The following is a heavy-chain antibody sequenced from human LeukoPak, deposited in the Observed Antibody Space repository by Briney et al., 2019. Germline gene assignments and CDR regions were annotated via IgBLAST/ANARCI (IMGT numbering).Heavy chain of an antibody. CDR3: ARGQYSSGWYREYWFDP. V-gene: IGHV1-8*03. D-gene: IGHD6-19*01. Sequence: ASVTVSCKASGYTFTSYDINWVRQAPGQGLEWMGWMNPNSGNTGYAQKFQGRVTITRNTSISTAYMELSRLRSEDTAVYYCARGQYSSGWYREYWFDPWGQGTLVTVSS. CDR1: GYTFTSYD. CDR2: MNPNSGNT. J-gene: IGHJ5*02.